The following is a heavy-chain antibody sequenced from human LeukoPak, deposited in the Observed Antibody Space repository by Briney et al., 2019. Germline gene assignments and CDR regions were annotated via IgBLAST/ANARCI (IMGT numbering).Heavy chain of an antibody. CDR2: IYYSGTT. J-gene: IGHJ6*02. D-gene: IGHD4-17*01. V-gene: IGHV4-59*01. CDR1: GGSISYYY. CDR3: AREDPQTTVPEGMDV. Sequence: SETLSLTCTVSGGSISYYYWSWIRQPPGKGLEWIGYIYYSGTTNYNPSLKSRVTISVDTSKNQFSPQLRSVTAADTAVYYCAREDPQTTVPEGMDVWGQGTTVTVSS.